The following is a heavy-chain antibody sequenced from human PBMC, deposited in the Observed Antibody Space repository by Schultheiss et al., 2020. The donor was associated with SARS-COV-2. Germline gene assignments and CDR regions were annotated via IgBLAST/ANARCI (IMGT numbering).Heavy chain of an antibody. CDR1: GFTFSNYA. Sequence: GGSLRLSCAASGFTFSNYAMSWVRQAPGKGLEWVSAISNSGGSTYYADSVKGRFTISRDDSKNMAYLQMNSLKTEDTAVYYCTRISVTMTPGGMDVWGQGTTVTVSS. V-gene: IGHV3-23*01. D-gene: IGHD3-22*01. J-gene: IGHJ6*02. CDR3: TRISVTMTPGGMDV. CDR2: ISNSGGST.